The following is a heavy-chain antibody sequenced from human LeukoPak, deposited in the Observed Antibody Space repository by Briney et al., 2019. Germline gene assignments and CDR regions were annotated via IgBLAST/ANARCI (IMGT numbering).Heavy chain of an antibody. D-gene: IGHD4-11*01. V-gene: IGHV4-39*01. CDR1: GGSLSSCSYY. J-gene: IGHJ3*02. Sequence: PSETLSLTCTVSGGSLSSCSYYWGWIRQPLGKGLEWIGSIYYSGSTYYNPSLKSRVTISVDTSKNQFSLQLSSVTAADTAVYYCVRLGKSGMTTVTTRAFDIWGQGTMVTVSS. CDR2: IYYSGST. CDR3: VRLGKSGMTTVTTRAFDI.